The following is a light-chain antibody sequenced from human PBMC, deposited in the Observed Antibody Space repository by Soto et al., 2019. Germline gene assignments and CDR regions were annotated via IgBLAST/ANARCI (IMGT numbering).Light chain of an antibody. Sequence: EIVLTQSPATLSLSPGERATLSCRAGQSVRSFLAWYQQKPGQAPRLLIYDASNRATGVPGRFSGSGSGTDFTLTISSLEPEDFAVYYCQQRSSWPPALSFGGGTKVDIK. V-gene: IGKV3-11*01. CDR2: DAS. J-gene: IGKJ4*01. CDR1: QSVRSF. CDR3: QQRSSWPPALS.